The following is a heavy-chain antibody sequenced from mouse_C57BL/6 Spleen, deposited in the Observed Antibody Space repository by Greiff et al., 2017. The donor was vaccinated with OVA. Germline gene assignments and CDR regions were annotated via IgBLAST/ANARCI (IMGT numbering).Heavy chain of an antibody. CDR1: GYTFTSYG. CDR3: ARSSSNYYGSSPHAMDY. J-gene: IGHJ4*01. V-gene: IGHV1-81*01. D-gene: IGHD1-1*01. Sequence: QVQLKESGAELARPGASVKLSCKASGYTFTSYGISWVKQSTGQGLEWIGEIYPRSGNTYYNEKFKGKATLTADKSSSTAYMELRSLTSEDSAVYFCARSSSNYYGSSPHAMDYWGQGTSVTVSS. CDR2: IYPRSGNT.